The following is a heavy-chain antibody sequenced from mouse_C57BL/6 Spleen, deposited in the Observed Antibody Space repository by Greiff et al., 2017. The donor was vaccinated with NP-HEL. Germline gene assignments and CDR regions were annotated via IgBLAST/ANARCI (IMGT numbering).Heavy chain of an antibody. CDR1: GYSITSDY. D-gene: IGHD1-1*01. J-gene: IGHJ4*01. CDR3: ARLLQDAMDY. Sequence: VQLKESGPGLAKPSQTLSLTCSVTGYSITSDYWNWIRKFPGNKLEYMGYISYSGSTYYNPSLKSRLSITRDTSTNQYYLQLNSVTTEDTAAYNCARLLQDAMDYWGQGTSVTVAS. CDR2: ISYSGST. V-gene: IGHV3-8*01.